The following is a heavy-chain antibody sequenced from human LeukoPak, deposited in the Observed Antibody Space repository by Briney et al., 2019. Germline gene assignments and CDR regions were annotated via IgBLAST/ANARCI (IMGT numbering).Heavy chain of an antibody. J-gene: IGHJ4*02. V-gene: IGHV3-23*01. CDR1: GFTFSSYA. D-gene: IGHD3-10*01. Sequence: GGSLRLSCAASGFTFSSYAMSWVRQAPGKGLEWVSAISGSGGSTYYADSVKGRFTISRDNSKNTLYLQMNSLRAEDTAVYYCAKAPGLTSTMVRGVTLDYWGQGTLVTVPS. CDR2: ISGSGGST. CDR3: AKAPGLTSTMVRGVTLDY.